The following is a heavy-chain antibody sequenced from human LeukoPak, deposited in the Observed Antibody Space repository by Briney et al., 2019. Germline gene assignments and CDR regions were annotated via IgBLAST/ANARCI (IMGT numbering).Heavy chain of an antibody. CDR2: INPKSGGT. V-gene: IGHV1-2*02. J-gene: IGHJ4*02. CDR1: GYTFTGYY. D-gene: IGHD7-27*01. CDR3: ARVANWGSSPIDY. Sequence: ASVKVSCKASGYTFTGYYMHWARQAPGQGLEWMGWINPKSGGTNYAQKFQGRVTMTRDTSISTAYMELSRLRSDDTAVYYCARVANWGSSPIDYWGQGTLVTVSS.